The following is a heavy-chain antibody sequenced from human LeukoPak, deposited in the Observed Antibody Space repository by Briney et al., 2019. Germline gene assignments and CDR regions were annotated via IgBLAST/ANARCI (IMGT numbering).Heavy chain of an antibody. V-gene: IGHV4-38-2*02. CDR2: IYHSGST. CDR3: ARGDYYYYYYMDV. J-gene: IGHJ6*03. CDR1: GYSISSGYY. Sequence: SETLSLTCTVSGYSISSGYYWGWIRQPPGKGLEWIGSIYHSGSTYYNPSLKSRVTISVDTSKNQFSLKLSSVTAADTAVYYCARGDYYYYYYMDVWGTGTTVTVSS.